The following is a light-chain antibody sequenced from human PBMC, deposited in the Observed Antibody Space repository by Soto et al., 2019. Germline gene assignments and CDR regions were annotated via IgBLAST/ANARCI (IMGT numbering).Light chain of an antibody. Sequence: QSVLTQPPSASGTPGQTVTISCSGTRSNIGSNPVQWYLQLPGTAPKLLIYRYNERPSGVPDRFSGSKSGTSASLAISGLQSEDEADYHCATWDDGLYGPVFGGGTKLTVL. J-gene: IGLJ3*02. CDR1: RSNIGSNP. CDR3: ATWDDGLYGPV. CDR2: RYN. V-gene: IGLV1-44*01.